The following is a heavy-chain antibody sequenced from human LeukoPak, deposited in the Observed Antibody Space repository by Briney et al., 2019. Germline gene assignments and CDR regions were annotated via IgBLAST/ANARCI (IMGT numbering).Heavy chain of an antibody. CDR1: GYSFTSYW. D-gene: IGHD4-17*01. CDR3: ARHRIDYGDPPYHYYYMDV. V-gene: IGHV5-51*01. J-gene: IGHJ6*03. Sequence: GESLKISCKGSGYSFTSYWIGWVRQMPGKGLEWMGIIYPGDSDTRYSPSFQGQVTISADKSISTAYLQWSSLKASDTAMYYCARHRIDYGDPPYHYYYMDVWGKGTTVTVSS. CDR2: IYPGDSDT.